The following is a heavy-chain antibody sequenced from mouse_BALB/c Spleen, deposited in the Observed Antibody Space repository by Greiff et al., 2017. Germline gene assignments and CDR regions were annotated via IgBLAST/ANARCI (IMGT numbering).Heavy chain of an antibody. CDR3: ARHPGYDEALDY. D-gene: IGHD2-14*01. CDR1: GFTFSSFG. CDR2: ISSGSSTI. Sequence: EVQGVESGGGLVQPGGSRKLSCAASGFTFSSFGMHWVRQAPEKGLEWVAYISSGSSTIYYADTVKGRVTISRDNPKNTLFLQMTSLRSEDTAMYYCARHPGYDEALDYWGQGTSVTVSS. V-gene: IGHV5-17*02. J-gene: IGHJ4*01.